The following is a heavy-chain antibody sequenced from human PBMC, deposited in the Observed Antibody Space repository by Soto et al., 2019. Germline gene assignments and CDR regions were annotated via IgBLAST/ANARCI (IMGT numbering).Heavy chain of an antibody. CDR2: ITRDSNHI. CDR3: ARPFIVGSTTLGY. CDR1: GFTFTAYT. J-gene: IGHJ4*02. Sequence: GGSLRLSCAASGFTFTAYTINWVRQAPGKGLEWVASITRDSNHIYFADSVKGRFTLSRDNAKNSVYLQMNSLRAEDTAIYFCARPFIVGSTTLGYWGQGTLVTVSS. V-gene: IGHV3-21*01. D-gene: IGHD1-26*01.